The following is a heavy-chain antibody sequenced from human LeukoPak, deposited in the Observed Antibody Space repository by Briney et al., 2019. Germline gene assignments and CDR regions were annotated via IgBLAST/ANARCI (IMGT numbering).Heavy chain of an antibody. J-gene: IGHJ4*02. CDR3: ETLYDILTGYYRSLFDY. CDR1: AFTFSSYS. CDR2: ISSSSSTI. D-gene: IGHD3-9*01. Sequence: GGSLRLSCAASAFTFSSYSINCVRQAPGKWLEWVSYISSSSSTIYYADSVKGRSTISRDNAKNSLYLQMNSLRAEDTAVYYCETLYDILTGYYRSLFDYWGQGILVTVSS. V-gene: IGHV3-48*01.